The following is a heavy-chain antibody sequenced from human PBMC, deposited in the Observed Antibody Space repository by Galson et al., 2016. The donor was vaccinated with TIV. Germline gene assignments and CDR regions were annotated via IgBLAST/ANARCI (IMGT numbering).Heavy chain of an antibody. V-gene: IGHV4-4*07. CDR2: LYTRGST. CDR3: ARLPTIFGVVTPYFDL. J-gene: IGHJ4*02. D-gene: IGHD3-3*01. Sequence: LSLTCTVSGASISDYYWSWIWQPAGKGLEWIGRLYTRGSTKYNSSLKSRVTMSAGTSKNQFSLKLTSVTAADTAMYYCARLPTIFGVVTPYFDLWGQGTLVTVSS. CDR1: GASISDYY.